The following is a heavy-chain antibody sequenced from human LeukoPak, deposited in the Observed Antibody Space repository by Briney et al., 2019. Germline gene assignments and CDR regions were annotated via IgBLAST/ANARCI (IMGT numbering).Heavy chain of an antibody. CDR1: GFTFDDYG. D-gene: IGHD2-15*01. CDR2: ISWNSGSI. V-gene: IGHV3-9*01. J-gene: IGHJ4*02. Sequence: GGSLRLSCAASGFTFDDYGMHWVRQAPGQGLEWVSGISWNSGSIGYADSVKGRFTISRDNAKNSLYLQMNSLRAEDTALYYCAKDSSGLFDYWGQGTLVTVSS. CDR3: AKDSSGLFDY.